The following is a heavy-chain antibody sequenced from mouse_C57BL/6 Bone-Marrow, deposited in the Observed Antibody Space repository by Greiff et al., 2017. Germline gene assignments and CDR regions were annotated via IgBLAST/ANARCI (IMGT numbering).Heavy chain of an antibody. CDR3: ARVAYYYGSSYSY. CDR2: IFPGGGST. Sequence: VQLQESGPELVKPGASVKISCKASGYTFTDYYINWVKQRPGQGLEWIGWIFPGGGSTYYNEKFKGKATLTVDKSSSTAYMLLSSLTSEDSAVYFCARVAYYYGSSYSYWGQGTTLTVSS. J-gene: IGHJ2*01. CDR1: GYTFTDYY. V-gene: IGHV1-75*01. D-gene: IGHD1-1*01.